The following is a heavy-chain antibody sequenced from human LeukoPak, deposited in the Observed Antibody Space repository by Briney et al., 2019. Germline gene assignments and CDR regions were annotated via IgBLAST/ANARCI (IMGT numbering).Heavy chain of an antibody. CDR3: ARSIVVVPAALYYYYYYMDV. V-gene: IGHV4-4*07. CDR1: GGSISSYY. D-gene: IGHD2-2*01. J-gene: IGHJ6*03. CDR2: IYTSGST. Sequence: ETLSLTCTVSGGSISSYYWSWIRQPAGKGLEWIGRIYTSGSTNYNPSLKSRVTISVDKSKNQFSLKLSSVTAADTAVYYCARSIVVVPAALYYYYYYMDVWGKGTTVTVSS.